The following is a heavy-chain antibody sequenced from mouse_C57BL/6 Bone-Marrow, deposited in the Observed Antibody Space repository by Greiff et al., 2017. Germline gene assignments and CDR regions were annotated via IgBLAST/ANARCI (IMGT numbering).Heavy chain of an antibody. D-gene: IGHD1-1*01. CDR3: VYYCYYGSSYDY. CDR1: GYTFTSYG. CDR2: IYPKSGST. V-gene: IGHV1-81*01. J-gene: IGHJ2*01. Sequence: VQLQQSGAELARPGASVKLSCKASGYTFTSYGIRWVKQRTGQGLEWIGEIYPKSGSTYYNEKFKGKATLTADKSSSTAYMELRSLTSEDSAVYFGVYYCYYGSSYDYWGQGTTLTVSS.